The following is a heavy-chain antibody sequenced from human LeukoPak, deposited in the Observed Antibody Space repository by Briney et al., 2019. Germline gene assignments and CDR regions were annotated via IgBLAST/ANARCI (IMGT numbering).Heavy chain of an antibody. V-gene: IGHV3-53*01. CDR1: GGSIDSTNY. CDR3: ARARSWPEHAFDV. CDR2: IYGGGST. Sequence: ETLSLTCGVSGGSIDSTNYWSWVRQAPGKGLEWVSIIYGGGSTSYADSVKGRFTISRDTSKNTPYLQMNSLRAEDTASYYCARARSWPEHAFDVWGQGTMVTVSS. D-gene: IGHD5-24*01. J-gene: IGHJ3*01.